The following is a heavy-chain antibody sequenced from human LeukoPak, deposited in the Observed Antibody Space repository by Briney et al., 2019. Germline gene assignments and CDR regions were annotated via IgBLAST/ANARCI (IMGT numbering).Heavy chain of an antibody. V-gene: IGHV1-8*01. J-gene: IGHJ3*02. CDR1: GYSFTSYD. Sequence: ASVKASCTAAGYSFTSYDINWVRQATGQGLEWMGWMNPNSGNTGYAKQFQGRVTITRDTSIRTAYMELTRLRSEDTAVYYCVFSSGWYLHDRAYDICGQGTTVTVSS. D-gene: IGHD6-19*01. CDR2: MNPNSGNT. CDR3: VFSSGWYLHDRAYDI.